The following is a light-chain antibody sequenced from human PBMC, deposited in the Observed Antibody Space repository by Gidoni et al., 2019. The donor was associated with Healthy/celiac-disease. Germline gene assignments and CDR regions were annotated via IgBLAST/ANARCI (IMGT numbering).Light chain of an antibody. V-gene: IGKV3-20*01. CDR2: GAS. Sequence: EIVLTQSPGTLSLSPGERATLSCRASQRVSSSYLAWYQQKPGQAPRLRIYGASSRATGIPDRFSGSGSGTDFTLTISRLEPEDFAVYYCQQYGSSPGTFGQXTKVEIK. CDR1: QRVSSSY. CDR3: QQYGSSPGT. J-gene: IGKJ1*01.